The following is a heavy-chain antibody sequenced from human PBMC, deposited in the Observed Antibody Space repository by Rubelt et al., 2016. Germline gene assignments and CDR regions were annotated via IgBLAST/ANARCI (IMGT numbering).Heavy chain of an antibody. CDR2: INHSGST. CDR1: GGSFSGYY. D-gene: IGHD6-13*01. V-gene: IGHV4-34*01. Sequence: QVQLQQWGAGLLKPSETLSLTCAVYGGSFSGYYWSWIRQPPGKGLEWIGEINHSGSTNYNPSLKSRVTISVDTSKKQCSLKLSSVTAADTAVYDCARGLARAAAAPRRLWFDPWGQGTLVTVSS. J-gene: IGHJ5*02. CDR3: ARGLARAAAAPRRLWFDP.